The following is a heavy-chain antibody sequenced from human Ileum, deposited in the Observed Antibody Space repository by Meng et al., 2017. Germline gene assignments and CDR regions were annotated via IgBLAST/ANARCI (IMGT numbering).Heavy chain of an antibody. Sequence: SETLSLTCTVSGVSTSSSYWSWIRQPPGRGLEYIGYIYHSGSTNSNPSLKSRVTILIDTSKNQFSLNLSSVTAADTAVYYCARGAPGLDHWVQGTLVTVSS. V-gene: IGHV4-59*01. CDR1: GVSTSSSY. J-gene: IGHJ4*02. CDR3: ARGAPGLDH. D-gene: IGHD1-1*01. CDR2: IYHSGST.